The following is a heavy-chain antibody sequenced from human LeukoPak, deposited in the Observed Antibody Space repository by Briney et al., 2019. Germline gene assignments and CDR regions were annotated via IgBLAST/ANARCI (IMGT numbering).Heavy chain of an antibody. Sequence: GASVKVSCKASGYTFTGYYMHWVRQAPGQGLEWMGRINPNSGGTNYAQKFQGSVTITRDTSISTAYMGLSRLRSDDTAVYYCARSYGDYGNHYYYMDVWGKGTTVTVSS. CDR1: GYTFTGYY. V-gene: IGHV1-2*06. J-gene: IGHJ6*03. CDR3: ARSYGDYGNHYYYMDV. D-gene: IGHD4-17*01. CDR2: INPNSGGT.